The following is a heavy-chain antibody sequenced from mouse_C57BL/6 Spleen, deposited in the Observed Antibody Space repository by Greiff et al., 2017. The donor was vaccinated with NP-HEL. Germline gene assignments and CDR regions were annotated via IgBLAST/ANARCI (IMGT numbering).Heavy chain of an antibody. V-gene: IGHV1-69*01. CDR2: IDPSDSYT. J-gene: IGHJ1*03. Sequence: QVQLQQPGAELVMPGASVKLSCKASGYTFTSYWMHWVKQRPGQGLEWIGEIDPSDSYTNYNQKFKGKSTLTVDKSSSTAYMQLSSLTSEDSAVYYCARTGTSAYFDVWGTGTTVTVSS. D-gene: IGHD4-1*01. CDR3: ARTGTSAYFDV. CDR1: GYTFTSYW.